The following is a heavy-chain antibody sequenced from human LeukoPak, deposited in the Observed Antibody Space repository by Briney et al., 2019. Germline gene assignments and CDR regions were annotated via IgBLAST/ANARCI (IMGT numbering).Heavy chain of an antibody. CDR3: ARGGPGRIAVASVDY. D-gene: IGHD6-19*01. CDR2: INHSGST. J-gene: IGHJ4*02. Sequence: SETLSLTCAVYGGPFSGYYWSWIRQPPGKGLEWIGEINHSGSTNYNPSLKSRVTISVDTSKNQFSLKLSSVTAADTAVCYCARGGPGRIAVASVDYWGQGTLVTVSS. CDR1: GGPFSGYY. V-gene: IGHV4-34*01.